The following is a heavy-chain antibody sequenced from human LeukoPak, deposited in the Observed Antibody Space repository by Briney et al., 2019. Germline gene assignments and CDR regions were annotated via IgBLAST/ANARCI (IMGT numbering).Heavy chain of an antibody. J-gene: IGHJ4*02. CDR1: GYTLTELS. CDR3: AIGGYSSGYYSYYFDY. CDR2: FDPEDGET. V-gene: IGHV1-24*01. D-gene: IGHD3-22*01. Sequence: ASVKVSCKVSGYTLTELSMHWVRQAPGKGLEWMGGFDPEDGETIYAQKFQGRVTMTEDTSTDTAYMELSSLRSEDTAVYYCAIGGYSSGYYSYYFDYWGQGTLVTVSS.